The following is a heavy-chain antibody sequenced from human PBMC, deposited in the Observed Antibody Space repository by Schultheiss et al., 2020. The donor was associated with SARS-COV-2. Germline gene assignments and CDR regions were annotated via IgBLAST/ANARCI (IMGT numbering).Heavy chain of an antibody. V-gene: IGHV4-4*02. CDR1: GGSISSGYW. CDR2: INHSGST. J-gene: IGHJ6*02. D-gene: IGHD2-15*01. Sequence: SETLSLTCTVSGGSISSGYWWTWVRQSPGMGLQWIGEINHSGSTNYNPSLKSRVTISVDTSKNQFSLKLSSVTTADTAVYYCARDQGVVTANLIPDYYYYYGMDGWGQGTTVTVSS. CDR3: ARDQGVVTANLIPDYYYYYGMDG.